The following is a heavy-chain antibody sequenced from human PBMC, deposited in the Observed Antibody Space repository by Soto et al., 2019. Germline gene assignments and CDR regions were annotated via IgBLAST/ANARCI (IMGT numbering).Heavy chain of an antibody. CDR3: AKEKGGYSGYDFDY. V-gene: IGHV3-23*01. Sequence: GGSLRLSCAASGFTFSSYAMSWVRQAPGKGLEWVSAISSSGGSTYYADSVKGRFTISRDNSKNTLYLQMNSLRAEDTAVYYCAKEKGGYSGYDFDYWGQGTLVTAPQ. D-gene: IGHD5-12*01. CDR1: GFTFSSYA. J-gene: IGHJ4*02. CDR2: ISSSGGST.